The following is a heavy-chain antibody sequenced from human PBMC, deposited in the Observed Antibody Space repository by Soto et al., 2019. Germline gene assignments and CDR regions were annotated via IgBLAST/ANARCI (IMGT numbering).Heavy chain of an antibody. Sequence: PGGSLRLSCAASGFTFSSYGMHWVRQAPGKGLEWVAVISYDGSNKYYADSVKGRFTISRDNSKNTLYLQMNSLRAEDTAVYYCAKDLGYDFWSGYPRGMDVWGQGTTVTVPS. V-gene: IGHV3-30*18. J-gene: IGHJ6*02. D-gene: IGHD3-3*01. CDR3: AKDLGYDFWSGYPRGMDV. CDR2: ISYDGSNK. CDR1: GFTFSSYG.